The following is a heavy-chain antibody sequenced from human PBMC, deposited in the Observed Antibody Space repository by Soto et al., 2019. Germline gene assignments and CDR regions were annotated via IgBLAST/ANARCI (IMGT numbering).Heavy chain of an antibody. V-gene: IGHV4-39*01. CDR3: ARHTYDILTGYYMGYFDY. J-gene: IGHJ4*02. CDR1: GGSISSSSYY. CDR2: IYYSGST. Sequence: QLQLQASGPGLVTPSETLSLTCTVSGGSISSSSYYWVWIRQPPGKGLAWIGSIYYSGSTYYNPSLESPVTLSVDTSKNQFSLNLSSVSAADTAVYYCARHTYDILTGYYMGYFDYWGQGTMVTFSS. D-gene: IGHD3-9*01.